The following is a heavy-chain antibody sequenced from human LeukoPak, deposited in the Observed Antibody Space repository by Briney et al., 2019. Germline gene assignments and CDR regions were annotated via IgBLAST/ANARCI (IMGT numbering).Heavy chain of an antibody. D-gene: IGHD3-9*01. J-gene: IGHJ4*02. CDR2: IKQDGSEK. V-gene: IGHV3-7*01. CDR1: GFTFSSYW. Sequence: PGGSLRLSCAASGFTFSSYWMSWVRQAPGKGLEWVANIKQDGSEKYYVDSVKGRFTISRDNAKNSLYLQMNSLRAEDTAVYYCARDPGHEVRCFDRLLYSHYFDYWGQGTLVTVSS. CDR3: ARDPGHEVRCFDRLLYSHYFDY.